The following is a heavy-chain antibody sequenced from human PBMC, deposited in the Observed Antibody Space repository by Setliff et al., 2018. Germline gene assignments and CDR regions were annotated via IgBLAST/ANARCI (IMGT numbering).Heavy chain of an antibody. J-gene: IGHJ4*01. CDR3: RLWSHNYHNDY. V-gene: IGHV3-7*01. Sequence: GSLRLSCGVTGFALSSSWMSWVRQAPGKGLEWVANIKEDGTERNYVDSVKGRFIISRDNARNSLFLQLTSLRAEDTAVYYCRLWSHNYHNDYWGQGTLVTVSS. CDR2: IKEDGTER. CDR1: GFALSSSW. D-gene: IGHD3-16*01.